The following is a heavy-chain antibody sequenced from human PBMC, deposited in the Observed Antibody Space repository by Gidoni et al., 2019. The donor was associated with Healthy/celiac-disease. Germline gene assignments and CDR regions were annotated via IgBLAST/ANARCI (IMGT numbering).Heavy chain of an antibody. D-gene: IGHD3-9*01. CDR1: GYTFTSYY. V-gene: IGHV1-46*01. J-gene: IGHJ2*01. CDR2: INPSGGST. Sequence: QVQLVQSGAEVKKPGASVKVSCKASGYTFTSYYMHWVRQAPGQGLEWMGIINPSGGSTSYAQKFQGRVTMTRDTSTSTVYMELSSLRSEDTAVYYCARGPRNNLYDILTGYYRDWLWYFDLWGRGTLVTVSS. CDR3: ARGPRNNLYDILTGYYRDWLWYFDL.